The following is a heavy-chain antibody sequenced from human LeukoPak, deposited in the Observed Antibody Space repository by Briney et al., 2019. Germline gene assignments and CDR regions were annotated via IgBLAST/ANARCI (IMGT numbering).Heavy chain of an antibody. Sequence: SVKVSCKASGYTFTSYYMHWVRQAPGQGLEWMGGIIPIFGTANYAQKFQGRVTITADESTSTAYMELSSLRSEDTAVYYCARVRDGNTYGHNDYWGQGTLVTVSS. J-gene: IGHJ4*02. D-gene: IGHD3-10*01. CDR2: IIPIFGTA. CDR1: GYTFTSYY. CDR3: ARVRDGNTYGHNDY. V-gene: IGHV1-69*13.